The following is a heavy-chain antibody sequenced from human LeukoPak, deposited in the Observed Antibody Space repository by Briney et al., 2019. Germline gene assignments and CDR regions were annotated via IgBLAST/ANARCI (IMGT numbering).Heavy chain of an antibody. CDR3: ARDYGSGNYFLYFDS. J-gene: IGHJ4*02. D-gene: IGHD3-10*01. CDR1: GFTFSSYS. Sequence: GGSLRLSCAASGFTFSSYSMNWVRQAPGKGLEWVSSISSSGSHMYYADSVKGRFTISRDNAKNSLSLQMNSLRAEDTAVYYCARDYGSGNYFLYFDSWGQGTLVTVSS. CDR2: ISSSGSHM. V-gene: IGHV3-21*01.